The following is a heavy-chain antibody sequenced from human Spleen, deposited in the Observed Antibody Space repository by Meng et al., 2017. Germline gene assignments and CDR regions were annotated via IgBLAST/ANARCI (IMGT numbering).Heavy chain of an antibody. CDR3: SGHIDY. CDR2: ISTLGRTV. Sequence: GESLKISCVASGFTFSSCGMAWVRQAPGKGLEWLSYISTLGRTVFYADSVKGRFTISRDNAKDSLYLQMNSLRAEDTAVYYCSGHIDYWGQGTLVTVSS. V-gene: IGHV3-48*04. CDR1: GFTFSSCG. D-gene: IGHD5-12*01. J-gene: IGHJ4*02.